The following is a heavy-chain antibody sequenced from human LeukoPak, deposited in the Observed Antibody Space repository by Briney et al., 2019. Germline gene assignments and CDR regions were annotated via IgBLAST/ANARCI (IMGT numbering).Heavy chain of an antibody. CDR3: ARSHMVRGVIDI. CDR2: IRYDGSNK. Sequence: GGSLRLSCAASGFTFDDYGMHWVRQAPGKGLEWVAFIRYDGSNKYYADSVKGRFTISRDNSKNTLYLQMNSLRAEDTAVYYCARSHMVRGVIDIWGQGTMVTVSS. J-gene: IGHJ3*02. D-gene: IGHD3-10*01. V-gene: IGHV3-30*02. CDR1: GFTFDDYG.